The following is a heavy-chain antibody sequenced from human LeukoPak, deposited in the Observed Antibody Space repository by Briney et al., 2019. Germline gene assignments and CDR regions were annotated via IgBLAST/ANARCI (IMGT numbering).Heavy chain of an antibody. CDR1: GYTLTVLS. Sequence: ASVKVSCKVSGYTLTVLSMHWVRQAPGKGLEWMGGFDPEDGETIYAQKFQGRVTMTEDTSTDTAYMELSSLRSEDTAVYYCATTPPRWLRQLGFDYWGQGTLVTVSS. J-gene: IGHJ4*02. D-gene: IGHD5-24*01. CDR2: FDPEDGET. CDR3: ATTPPRWLRQLGFDY. V-gene: IGHV1-24*01.